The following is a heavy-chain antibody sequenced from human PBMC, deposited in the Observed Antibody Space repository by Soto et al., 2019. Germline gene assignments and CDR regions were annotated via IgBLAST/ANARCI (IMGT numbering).Heavy chain of an antibody. V-gene: IGHV1-18*01. J-gene: IGHJ5*02. CDR2: ISAYDGKT. D-gene: IGHD3-3*01. CDR3: ARDPHEFWTSYWFDP. Sequence: ASVKVSCKTSGYTFNTYGINWGRQAPGQGLELMGWISAYDGKTTYAEKFQGRVTLTTDTSTSTAYMELRSPRSDDTAIYYCARDPHEFWTSYWFDPWGQGTPVTVSS. CDR1: GYTFNTYG.